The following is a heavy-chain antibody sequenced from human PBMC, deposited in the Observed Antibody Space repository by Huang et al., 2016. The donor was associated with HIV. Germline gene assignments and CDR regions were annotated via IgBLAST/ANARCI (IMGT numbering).Heavy chain of an antibody. CDR1: GSPFNNHA. V-gene: IGHV3-30-3*01. Sequence: QVQLVESGGGVVQPGRSLRLSCAASGSPFNNHAMHWVRQAPGKGLDWVAVISNDGINNYYVDSVKGRVTISRDSSKSTLFLHMTSLRTEDTAVYYCARAKDTWDAYDIWGQGTMVIVSS. D-gene: IGHD5-18*01. CDR2: ISNDGINN. CDR3: ARAKDTWDAYDI. J-gene: IGHJ3*02.